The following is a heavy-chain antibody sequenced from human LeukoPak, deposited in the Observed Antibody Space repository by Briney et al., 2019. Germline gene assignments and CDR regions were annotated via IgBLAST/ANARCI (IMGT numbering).Heavy chain of an antibody. D-gene: IGHD2-15*01. J-gene: IGHJ4*02. CDR3: ARLGGPHSPFDN. CDR2: IYPGDSDT. V-gene: IGHV5-51*01. Sequence: GESLKISCKSSGYSYTSYWIGWVRHMPGKGLEWMGIIYPGDSDTRYSRSFQGQVTISADKSLRTAYLQWRSLKASDTGIYFCARLGGPHSPFDNWDQGTRVTVSS. CDR1: GYSYTSYW.